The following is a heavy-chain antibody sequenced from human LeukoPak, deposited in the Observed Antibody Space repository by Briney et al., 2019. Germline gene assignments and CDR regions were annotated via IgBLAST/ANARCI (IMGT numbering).Heavy chain of an antibody. CDR3: ARGEGPLGPEYFQH. CDR2: ISSSGSTI. J-gene: IGHJ1*01. CDR1: GFTFSSYS. V-gene: IGHV3-48*04. Sequence: GGSLRLSCAASGFTFSSYSMNWVRQAPGKGLEWVSYISSSGSTIYYADSVKGRFTISRDNAKNSLYLQMNSLRAEDTAVYYCARGEGPLGPEYFQHWGQGTLVTVSS.